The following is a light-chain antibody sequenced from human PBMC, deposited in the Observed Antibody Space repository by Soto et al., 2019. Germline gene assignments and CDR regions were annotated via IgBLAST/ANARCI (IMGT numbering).Light chain of an antibody. CDR2: EVN. CDR3: FSLTTASTLV. V-gene: IGLV2-14*01. J-gene: IGLJ1*01. CDR1: SSDIGAYDY. Sequence: QSAGTQPACLTGSTAQSITISSTGTSSDIGAYDYVSWFQQHPGKAPKLMISEVNNRPSGVSNRFSGSKSGNTAYLTISGLQVEDEAEYFCFSLTTASTLVFGTGTKITV.